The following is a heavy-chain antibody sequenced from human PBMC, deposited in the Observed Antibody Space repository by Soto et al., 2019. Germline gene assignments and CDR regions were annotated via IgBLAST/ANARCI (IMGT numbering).Heavy chain of an antibody. D-gene: IGHD2-15*01. CDR1: GFSLSTSGMC. V-gene: IGHV2-70*01. J-gene: IGHJ6*02. Sequence: ASAPTLVNPTQTLTLTCTFSGFSLSTSGMCVSWIRQPPGKALEWLALIDWDDDKYYSTSLKTRLTISKDTSKNQVVLTMTNMDPVDTATYYCARIPTLAREGYYYYYYGMDVLGQGTTVTVSS. CDR2: IDWDDDK. CDR3: ARIPTLAREGYYYYYYGMDV.